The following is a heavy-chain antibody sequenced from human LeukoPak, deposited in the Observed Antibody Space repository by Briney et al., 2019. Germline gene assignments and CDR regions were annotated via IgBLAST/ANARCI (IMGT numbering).Heavy chain of an antibody. Sequence: PSETLSLTCTVSGGSISSYYWSWIRQPPGKGLERIGSIYFSGSTNYNPSLKSRVTISVDTSKKQFSLKLISLTAADTAKYYCARDYCSSTSCHAAKNWFDPWGQGTLVTVSS. D-gene: IGHD2-2*01. J-gene: IGHJ5*02. CDR1: GGSISSYY. CDR2: IYFSGST. CDR3: ARDYCSSTSCHAAKNWFDP. V-gene: IGHV4-59*01.